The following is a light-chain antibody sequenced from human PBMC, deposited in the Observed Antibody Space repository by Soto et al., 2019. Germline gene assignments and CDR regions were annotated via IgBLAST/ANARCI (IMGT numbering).Light chain of an antibody. CDR2: GAC. J-gene: IGKJ2*01. CDR3: QQLNSDWYA. Sequence: DSQLTQSPSFLSASVGDRVTITCRASQGISTYLAWYLQRPGKAPKLLIYGACTLQSGVPSRFSGSGSGTEFTLTISGLQPEDFGTYYCQQLNSDWYAFGQGTKLEIK. CDR1: QGISTY. V-gene: IGKV1-9*01.